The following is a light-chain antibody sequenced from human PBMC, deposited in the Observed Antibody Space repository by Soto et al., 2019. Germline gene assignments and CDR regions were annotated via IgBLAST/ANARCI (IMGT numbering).Light chain of an antibody. CDR1: QTVRNNY. CDR3: QQYGSSPRT. J-gene: IGKJ5*01. Sequence: EFVLTQSPGTLSFSAGERATLSFRASQTVRNNYLAWYQQKPGQAPRLLIYDASNRATGIPARFSGSGSGTDFTLTISSLEPEDFAVYYCQQYGSSPRTFGQGTRLEIK. CDR2: DAS. V-gene: IGKV3-20*01.